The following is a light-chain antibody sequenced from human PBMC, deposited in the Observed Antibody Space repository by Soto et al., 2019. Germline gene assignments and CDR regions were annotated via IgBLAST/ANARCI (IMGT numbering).Light chain of an antibody. Sequence: QSVLTQPPSVSGAPGQRVTISCTGDSSNIGAGYDVHWYQQFPGTAPKLLIYDNNNRPSGVPDRFSGSKSGTSASLAITGLQAEDEAEYYCQSYGSGLSALFGTGTKLTVL. J-gene: IGLJ1*01. CDR3: QSYGSGLSAL. CDR2: DNN. V-gene: IGLV1-40*01. CDR1: SSNIGAGYD.